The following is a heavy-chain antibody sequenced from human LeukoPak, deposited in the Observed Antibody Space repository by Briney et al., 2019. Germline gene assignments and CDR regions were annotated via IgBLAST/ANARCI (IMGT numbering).Heavy chain of an antibody. CDR1: GGSISSYY. D-gene: IGHD3-22*01. CDR3: ARAGYYYDGSGFDY. CDR2: IYYSGST. J-gene: IGHJ4*02. Sequence: SETLSLTCTVSGGSISSYYWSWIRQPPGKGLEWIGYIYYSGSTNYNPSLKSRVTISVDTSKNQFSLKLSSVTAADTAVYYCARAGYYYDGSGFDYWGQGTLVTASS. V-gene: IGHV4-59*01.